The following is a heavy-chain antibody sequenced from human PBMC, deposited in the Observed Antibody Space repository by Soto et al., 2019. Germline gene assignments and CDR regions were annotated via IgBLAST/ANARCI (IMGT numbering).Heavy chain of an antibody. CDR1: GGTFSSNA. CDR3: AVTVTGSRSPLAH. D-gene: IGHD3-9*01. J-gene: IGHJ4*01. V-gene: IGHV1-69*06. CDR2: IIPISATP. Sequence: QVQLVQSGAEVKKPGSSVKVSCKASGGTFSSNAISWVRQAPGQGLEWMGGIIPISATPNYAQSFQGTVTDTADKATSTAYSELSRLKFTDSAIYSCAVTVTGSRSPLAHWGRGTLVIVSS.